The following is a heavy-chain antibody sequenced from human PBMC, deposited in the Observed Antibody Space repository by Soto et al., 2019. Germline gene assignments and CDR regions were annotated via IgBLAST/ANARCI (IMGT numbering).Heavy chain of an antibody. D-gene: IGHD2-21*02. CDR3: ASSVVVTAIQYYYYYYGMDV. CDR2: IIPIFGTA. Sequence: SVKVSCKASGGTFSSYAISWVRQAPGQGLEWMGGIIPIFGTANYAQKFQGRVTITADESTSTAYMELSSLRSEDTAVYYCASSVVVTAIQYYYYYYGMDVWGQGTTVTV. CDR1: GGTFSSYA. V-gene: IGHV1-69*13. J-gene: IGHJ6*02.